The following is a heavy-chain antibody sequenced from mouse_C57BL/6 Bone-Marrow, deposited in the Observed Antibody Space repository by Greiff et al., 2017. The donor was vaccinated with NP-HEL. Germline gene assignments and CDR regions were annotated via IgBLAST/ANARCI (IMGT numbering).Heavy chain of an antibody. CDR3: SRQGTYYSNAFDY. CDR2: ISSGSSTI. CDR1: GFTFSDYG. J-gene: IGHJ2*01. D-gene: IGHD2-5*01. Sequence: VQLKESGGGLVKPGGSLKLSCAASGFTFSDYGMHWVRQAPEKGLEWVAYISSGSSTIYYADTVKGRFTISRDNAKNTLILQMTSLRSEEASMYYCSRQGTYYSNAFDYWGQGTTLTVSS. V-gene: IGHV5-17*01.